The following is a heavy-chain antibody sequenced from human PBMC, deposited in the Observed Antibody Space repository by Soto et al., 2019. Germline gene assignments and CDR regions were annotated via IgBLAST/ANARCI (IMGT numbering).Heavy chain of an antibody. CDR1: GGTFSSYA. CDR2: IIPIFGTA. Sequence: QVQLVQSGAEVKKPGSSVKVSCKASGGTFSSYAISWVRQAPGQGLEWMGGIIPIFGTANYAQKFQGRVTITADESTSTGYMELSSLRSEDTAVYYCARGGYCSGGSCPRLDYYYYGMDVWGQGTTVTVSS. J-gene: IGHJ6*02. CDR3: ARGGYCSGGSCPRLDYYYYGMDV. V-gene: IGHV1-69*01. D-gene: IGHD2-15*01.